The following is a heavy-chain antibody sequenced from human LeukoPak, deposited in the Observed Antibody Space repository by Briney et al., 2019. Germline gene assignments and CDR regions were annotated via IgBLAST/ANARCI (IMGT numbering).Heavy chain of an antibody. CDR3: ASRSFFRGEYYFDY. Sequence: GGSLRLSCAASGFTFSDYYMSWIRQAPGKGLEWVSYISSSGSTIYYADSAKGRFTISRDNAKNSLYLQMNSLRAEDTAVYYCASRSFFRGEYYFDYWGQGTLVTVSS. CDR2: ISSSGSTI. V-gene: IGHV3-11*01. D-gene: IGHD3-16*01. J-gene: IGHJ4*02. CDR1: GFTFSDYY.